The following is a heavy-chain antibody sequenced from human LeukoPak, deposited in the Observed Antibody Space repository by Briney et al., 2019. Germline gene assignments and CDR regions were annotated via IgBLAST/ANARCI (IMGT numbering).Heavy chain of an antibody. D-gene: IGHD1-1*01. CDR2: ISGSGGST. J-gene: IGHJ4*02. CDR3: ARDLNWETY. V-gene: IGHV3-23*01. CDR1: GFTFSTYA. Sequence: PGGSLRLSCAASGFTFSTYAMSWVRQAPGKGLEWVSGISGSGGSTFYADSVKGRFTISRDNAKNSLYLQMNSLRAEDTAVYYCARDLNWETYWGQGTLVTVSS.